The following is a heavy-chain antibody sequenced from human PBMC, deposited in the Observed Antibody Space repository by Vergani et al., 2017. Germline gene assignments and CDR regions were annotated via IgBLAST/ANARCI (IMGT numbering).Heavy chain of an antibody. CDR3: ARDRLVAGSPSYFDY. CDR1: GFTFSSYA. J-gene: IGHJ4*02. Sequence: EVQLLESGGGLVQPGGSLRLSCAASGFTFSSYAMSWVRQAPGKGLEWVSAISGSGGSTYYADSVKGRFTISRHNSKNTLYLQMNSLRAEDTAVYYCARDRLVAGSPSYFDYWGQGTLVTVSS. CDR2: ISGSGGST. V-gene: IGHV3-23*01. D-gene: IGHD6-13*01.